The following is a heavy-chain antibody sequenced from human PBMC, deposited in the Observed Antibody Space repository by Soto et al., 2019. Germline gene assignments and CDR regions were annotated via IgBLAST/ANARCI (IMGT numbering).Heavy chain of an antibody. CDR3: AKEVIKLAPLYYFDY. V-gene: IGHV3-23*01. J-gene: IGHJ4*02. CDR2: ISGSGSST. D-gene: IGHD2-21*01. CDR1: GFPFSGYA. Sequence: GGSLRLACAASGFPFSGYAINWVRQAPGKGLEWVSIISGSGSSTNYADSVKGRFTISRDNSKNTLYLQMNSLRAEDTAVYYCAKEVIKLAPLYYFDYWGQGTLVTVSS.